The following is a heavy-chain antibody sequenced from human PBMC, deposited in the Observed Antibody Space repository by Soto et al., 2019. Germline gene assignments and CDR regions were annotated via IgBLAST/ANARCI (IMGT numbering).Heavy chain of an antibody. D-gene: IGHD2-15*01. CDR1: GYSFTNYW. V-gene: IGHV5-10-1*01. J-gene: IGHJ6*02. CDR2: IDPSDSYT. CDR3: ARRAGRVVASTRPIQGMDV. Sequence: PGESLKISCKGSGYSFTNYWISWVRQMPGEGLEWMGRIDPSDSYTNYSPSFQGHVTISADKSISTAYLQWSSPKASDTAMYYCARRAGRVVASTRPIQGMDVWGQGTTVTVSS.